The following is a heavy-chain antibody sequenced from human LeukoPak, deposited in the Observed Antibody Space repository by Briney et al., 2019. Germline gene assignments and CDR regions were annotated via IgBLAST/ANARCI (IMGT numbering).Heavy chain of an antibody. Sequence: ASVTVSCKASGYTFTGYYMHWVRQAPGQGLEWMGWINPNSGGTNYAQKFQGRVTITRDTSISTAYMEPSRLRSDDTAVYYCARDGFGYYDILTGYFFDYWGQGTLVTVSS. CDR3: ARDGFGYYDILTGYFFDY. V-gene: IGHV1-2*02. CDR2: INPNSGGT. D-gene: IGHD3-9*01. CDR1: GYTFTGYY. J-gene: IGHJ4*02.